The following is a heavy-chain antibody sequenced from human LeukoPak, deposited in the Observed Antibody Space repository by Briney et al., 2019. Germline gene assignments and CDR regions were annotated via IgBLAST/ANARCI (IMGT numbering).Heavy chain of an antibody. Sequence: GASVKVSCKASGYTFTGYYMHWVRQAPGQGLEWMGRINPNGGGTNYAQKFQGRVTMTRDTSISTAYMELSRLRSDDTAVYYCARLNVGASRGYFDYWGQGTLVTVSS. D-gene: IGHD1-26*01. CDR1: GYTFTGYY. CDR2: INPNGGGT. V-gene: IGHV1-2*06. CDR3: ARLNVGASRGYFDY. J-gene: IGHJ4*02.